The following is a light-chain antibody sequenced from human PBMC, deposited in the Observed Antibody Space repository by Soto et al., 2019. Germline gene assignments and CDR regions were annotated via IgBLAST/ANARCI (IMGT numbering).Light chain of an antibody. V-gene: IGLV1-44*01. CDR1: SSNIGTNT. Sequence: QSVLTQPPSASGTPGQRVSISCSGSSSNIGTNTVNWYHHLPGSAPKLLMYSNNQRPPGVPARFSGSMSATSSALAISCLQPDDEADYYCESSYRSMNVVLFGGGTKLTVL. CDR2: SNN. J-gene: IGLJ2*01. CDR3: ESSYRSMNVVL.